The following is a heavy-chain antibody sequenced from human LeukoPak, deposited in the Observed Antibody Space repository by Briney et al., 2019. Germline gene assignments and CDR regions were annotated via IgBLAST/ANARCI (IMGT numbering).Heavy chain of an antibody. J-gene: IGHJ4*02. D-gene: IGHD5-12*01. CDR2: ISAYNGNT. CDR1: GYTFTSYG. Sequence: ASVKVSCKASGYTFTSYGISWVRQAPGQGLEWMGWISAYNGNTNYAQKPQGRVTMTTDTSTSTAYMELRSLRSDDTAVYYCAREYSGYDPTDYWGQGTLVTVSS. V-gene: IGHV1-18*01. CDR3: AREYSGYDPTDY.